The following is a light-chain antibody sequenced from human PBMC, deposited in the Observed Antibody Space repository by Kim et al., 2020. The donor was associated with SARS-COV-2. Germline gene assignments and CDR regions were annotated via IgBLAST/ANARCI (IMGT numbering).Light chain of an antibody. Sequence: LSPGETAPLSCRASQSVSSYLVWYQQIPGHAPRLLIYDASKRATGIPARFSGSGSGTDFTLTISSLEPEDFAVYYCQQRRNWPITFGQGTRLEIK. CDR2: DAS. CDR3: QQRRNWPIT. CDR1: QSVSSY. V-gene: IGKV3-11*01. J-gene: IGKJ5*01.